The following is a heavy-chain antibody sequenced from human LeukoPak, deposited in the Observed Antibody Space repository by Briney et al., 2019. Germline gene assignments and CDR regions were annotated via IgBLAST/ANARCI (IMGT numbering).Heavy chain of an antibody. CDR3: ATLPFYGSGSYYTLPFDY. J-gene: IGHJ4*02. Sequence: GASVKVSCKVSGYTLTELSMHWVRQAPGKGLEWXXXXXXXXGETIYAQKFQGRVTMTEDTSTDIAYMELSSLRSEDTAVYYCATLPFYGSGSYYTLPFDYWGQGTLVTVSS. CDR2: XXXXXGET. V-gene: IGHV1-24*01. CDR1: GYTLTELS. D-gene: IGHD3-10*01.